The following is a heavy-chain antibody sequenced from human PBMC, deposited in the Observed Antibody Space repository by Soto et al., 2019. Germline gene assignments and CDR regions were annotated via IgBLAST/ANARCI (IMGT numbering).Heavy chain of an antibody. V-gene: IGHV1-69*02. J-gene: IGHJ4*02. Sequence: ASVKVSCKASGGTFSSYTISWVRQAPGQGLEWMGRIIPILGIANYAQKFQGRVTITADKSTSTAYMELSSLRSEDTAVYYCARAPFYVSGYDSQPRDLNPFDYWGQGTLVTVSS. D-gene: IGHD5-12*01. CDR3: ARAPFYVSGYDSQPRDLNPFDY. CDR2: IIPILGIA. CDR1: GGTFSSYT.